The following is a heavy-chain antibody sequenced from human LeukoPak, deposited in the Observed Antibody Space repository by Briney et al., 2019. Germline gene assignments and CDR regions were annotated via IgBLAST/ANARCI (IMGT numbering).Heavy chain of an antibody. J-gene: IGHJ4*02. CDR1: GFTFSNYW. CDR2: MNIDGSEK. Sequence: GGSLRLSCAASGFTFSNYWMGWVRQAPGKRREGGANMNIDGSEKYYADSVKGRFSISRDNARHTVYLQMNNLRAEDTAVYYCVSFYETDWGRGTLVTVSS. D-gene: IGHD2/OR15-2a*01. CDR3: VSFYETD. V-gene: IGHV3-7*01.